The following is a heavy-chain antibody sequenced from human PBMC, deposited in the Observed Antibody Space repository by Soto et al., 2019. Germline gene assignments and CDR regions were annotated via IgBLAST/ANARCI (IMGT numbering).Heavy chain of an antibody. J-gene: IGHJ5*02. CDR2: IYYSGST. V-gene: IGHV4-39*01. CDR1: GGSISSSSYY. CDR3: ARIHYYDFWSGYPSGWFDP. Sequence: SETLSLTCTVSGGSISSSSYYWGWIRQPPGKGLEWIGSIYYSGSTYYNPSLKSRVTISVDTSKNQFSLKLSSVTAADTAVYYCARIHYYDFWSGYPSGWFDPWGQGTLVTVSS. D-gene: IGHD3-3*01.